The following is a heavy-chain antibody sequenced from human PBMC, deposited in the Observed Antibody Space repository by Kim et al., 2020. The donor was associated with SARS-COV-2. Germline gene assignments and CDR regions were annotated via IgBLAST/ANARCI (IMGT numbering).Heavy chain of an antibody. CDR1: GGTFSSYA. J-gene: IGHJ5*02. Sequence: SVKVSCKASGGTFSSYAISWVRQAPGQGLEWMGGIIPIFGTANYAQKFQGRVTITADESTSTAYMELSSLRSEDTAVYYCARGGGTMVRGVIILGWFDPWGQGTLVTVSS. D-gene: IGHD3-10*01. CDR3: ARGGGTMVRGVIILGWFDP. V-gene: IGHV1-69*13. CDR2: IIPIFGTA.